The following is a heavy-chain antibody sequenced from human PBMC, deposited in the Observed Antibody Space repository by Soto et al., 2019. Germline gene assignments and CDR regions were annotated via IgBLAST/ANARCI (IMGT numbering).Heavy chain of an antibody. CDR3: ARDLFPLSDFWSGSDAFDI. CDR2: ISSSSSYI. J-gene: IGHJ3*02. CDR1: GFTFSSYS. V-gene: IGHV3-21*01. D-gene: IGHD3-3*01. Sequence: GGSLRLSCAASGFTFSSYSMNWVRQAPGKGLEWVSSISSSSSYIYYADSVKGRFTISRDNAKNSLYLQMNSLRAEDTAVYYCARDLFPLSDFWSGSDAFDIWGQGTMVTVSS.